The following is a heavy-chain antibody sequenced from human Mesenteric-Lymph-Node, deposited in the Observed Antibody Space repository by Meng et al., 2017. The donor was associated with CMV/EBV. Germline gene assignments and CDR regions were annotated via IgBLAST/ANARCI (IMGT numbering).Heavy chain of an antibody. CDR3: ARHPIAARSYYYYGMDV. J-gene: IGHJ6*02. D-gene: IGHD6-6*01. CDR2: INHSGGT. Sequence: GSLRLSCAVYGGSFSGYYWSWIRQAPGKGLEWIGEINHSGGTNYNPSLKSRVTISIDTSKNQFSLKLSSVTAADTAVYYCARHPIAARSYYYYGMDVWGQGTTVTVSS. V-gene: IGHV4-34*01. CDR1: GGSFSGYY.